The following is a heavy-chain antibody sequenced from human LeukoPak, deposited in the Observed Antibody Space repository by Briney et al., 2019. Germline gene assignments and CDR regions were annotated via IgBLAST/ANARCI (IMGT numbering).Heavy chain of an antibody. V-gene: IGHV3-23*01. CDR2: ISGSGGST. CDR3: AKTLFYDRGHETFQH. D-gene: IGHD2/OR15-2a*01. CDR1: GFTFSSYA. Sequence: GGSLRLSYAASGFTFSSYAMSWVRQAPGKGLQSVSAISGSGGSTNYALSVKGRFTISRDNSKHTLYLQMNNLRAEDTAVYYCAKTLFYDRGHETFQHWGQGTLVTVSS. J-gene: IGHJ1*01.